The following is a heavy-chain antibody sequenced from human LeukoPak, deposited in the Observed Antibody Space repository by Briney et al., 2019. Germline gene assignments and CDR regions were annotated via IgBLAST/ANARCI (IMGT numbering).Heavy chain of an antibody. J-gene: IGHJ4*02. D-gene: IGHD3-22*01. Sequence: GGSLRLSCTASGFTFGDYTMSWFRQAPGKGLEWVGFIRSKAYGGTTEYAASVKGRFTISRDDSKSIAYLQMNRLKTEDTAVYYCTKVAANKHDSSSDWGQGTLVTVSS. CDR1: GFTFGDYT. CDR3: TKVAANKHDSSSD. CDR2: IRSKAYGGTT. V-gene: IGHV3-49*03.